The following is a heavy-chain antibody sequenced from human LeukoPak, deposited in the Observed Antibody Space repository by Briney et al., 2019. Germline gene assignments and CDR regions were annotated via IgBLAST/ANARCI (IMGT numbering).Heavy chain of an antibody. Sequence: ASETLSLTCAVYGGSFSGYYWSWIRQPPGKGLEWIGEINHSGSTNYNPSLKSRVTISVDTSKNQFSLKLSSVTAADTAVYYCARGRRPGIAAAGIWGQGTLVTASS. V-gene: IGHV4-34*01. CDR2: INHSGST. D-gene: IGHD6-13*01. CDR3: ARGRRPGIAAAGI. CDR1: GGSFSGYY. J-gene: IGHJ4*02.